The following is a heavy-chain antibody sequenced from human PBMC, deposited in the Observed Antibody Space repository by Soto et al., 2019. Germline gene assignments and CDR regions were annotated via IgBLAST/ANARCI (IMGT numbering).Heavy chain of an antibody. D-gene: IGHD6-13*01. CDR1: GGTFSSYA. J-gene: IGHJ4*02. V-gene: IGHV1-69*13. CDR2: IIPIFGTA. CDR3: ARELSPSVAAAGSDY. Sequence: SVKVSCKASGGTFSSYATSWVRQAPGQGLEWMGGIIPIFGTANYAQKFQGRVTITADESTSTAYMELSSLRSEDTAVYYCARELSPSVAAAGSDYWGQGTLVTVSS.